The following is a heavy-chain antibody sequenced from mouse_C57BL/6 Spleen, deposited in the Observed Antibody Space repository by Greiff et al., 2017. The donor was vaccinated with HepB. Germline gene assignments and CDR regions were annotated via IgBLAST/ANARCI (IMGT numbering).Heavy chain of an antibody. CDR3: ARKDYYDY. CDR2: IYPSDSET. D-gene: IGHD1-1*01. J-gene: IGHJ2*01. Sequence: QVQLQQPGAELVRPGSSVKLSCKASGYTFTSYWMDWVKQRPGQGLEWIGNIYPSDSETHYNQKFKDKATLTVDKSSSTAYMQLSSLTSEDSAVYYCARKDYYDYWGQDTTLTVSS. V-gene: IGHV1-61*01. CDR1: GYTFTSYW.